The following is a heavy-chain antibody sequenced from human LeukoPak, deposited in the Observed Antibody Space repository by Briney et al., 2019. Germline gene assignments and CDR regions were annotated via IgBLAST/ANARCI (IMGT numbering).Heavy chain of an antibody. J-gene: IGHJ4*02. D-gene: IGHD5-12*01. CDR3: ARGNIVATIPFDY. CDR1: GGTFSSYT. Sequence: ASVKVSCKASGGTFSSYTISWVRQAPGQGLEWMGRIIPILGIANYAQKFQGRVTMTRDTSISTAYMELSRLRSDDTAVYYCARGNIVATIPFDYWGQGTLVTVSS. V-gene: IGHV1-69*02. CDR2: IIPILGIA.